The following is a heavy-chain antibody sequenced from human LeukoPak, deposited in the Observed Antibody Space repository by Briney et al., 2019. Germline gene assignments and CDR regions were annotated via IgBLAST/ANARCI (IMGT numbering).Heavy chain of an antibody. J-gene: IGHJ3*02. Sequence: GGSLRLSCAASGFTLSSYWMSWDRQAPGKGLEWVANIKEDGSEKYYVDSVKGRFTTSRDNAQNSVYLHMNSLTAEDTALYYCARDWVAGVPFDAFDIWGQGTMVSVSS. CDR3: ARDWVAGVPFDAFDI. CDR1: GFTLSSYW. D-gene: IGHD3-10*01. V-gene: IGHV3-7*03. CDR2: IKEDGSEK.